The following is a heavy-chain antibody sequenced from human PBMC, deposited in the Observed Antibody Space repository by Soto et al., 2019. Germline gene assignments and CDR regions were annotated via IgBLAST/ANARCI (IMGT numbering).Heavy chain of an antibody. J-gene: IGHJ4*02. V-gene: IGHV4-39*01. CDR3: ASRVDTSLGGYFDY. D-gene: IGHD5-18*01. CDR2: VSYSGNT. Sequence: QLQLQESGPGLVKPSETLSLTCTVSGGSISSSSYYWGWIRQPPGKGLEWIGSVSYSGNTSYKPSLKSRVTVSVDTSKSQFSLKLTSVTAADTAVYYCASRVDTSLGGYFDYWGQGTLVTVSS. CDR1: GGSISSSSYY.